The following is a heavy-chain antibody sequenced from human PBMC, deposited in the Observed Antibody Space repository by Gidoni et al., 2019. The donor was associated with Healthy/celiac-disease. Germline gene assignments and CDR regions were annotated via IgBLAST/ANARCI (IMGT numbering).Heavy chain of an antibody. CDR2: ISYDGSNK. V-gene: IGHV3-30-3*01. Sequence: QVQLVESGGGVVQPGRSLRLSCAASGFTFSSYAMHWVRQAPGKGLEWVAVISYDGSNKYYADSVKGRFTISRDNSKNTLYLQMNSLRAEDTAVYYCARGGVPAAMLFAFDIWGQGTMVTVSS. CDR3: ARGGVPAAMLFAFDI. D-gene: IGHD2-2*01. J-gene: IGHJ3*02. CDR1: GFTFSSYA.